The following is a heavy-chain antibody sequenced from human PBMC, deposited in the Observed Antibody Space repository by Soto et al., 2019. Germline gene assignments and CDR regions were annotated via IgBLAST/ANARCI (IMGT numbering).Heavy chain of an antibody. CDR2: MNPNSGNT. CDR3: ARSDYYYYYMDV. Sequence: ASVKVSCKASGYTFTSYDINWVRQATGQGLEWMGWMNPNSGNTGYAQKFQGRVTMTRNTSISTAYMELSSLRSEDTAVYYCARSDYYYYYMDVCGKGTTVTVSS. J-gene: IGHJ6*03. CDR1: GYTFTSYD. V-gene: IGHV1-8*01.